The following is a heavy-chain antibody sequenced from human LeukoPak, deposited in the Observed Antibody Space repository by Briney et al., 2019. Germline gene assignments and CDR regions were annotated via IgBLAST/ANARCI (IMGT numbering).Heavy chain of an antibody. Sequence: SETLSLTCSVSGGSISSGTYYWGWIRQPPGKGLEWIGSVYYSGHTYYSPSLKSRVTISIDTSKKHFSLQLNSVTADDTAVYYCARVIEYNWNGDYWGQGTLVTVSS. CDR1: GGSISSGTYY. D-gene: IGHD1-1*01. J-gene: IGHJ4*02. CDR2: VYYSGHT. V-gene: IGHV4-39*07. CDR3: ARVIEYNWNGDY.